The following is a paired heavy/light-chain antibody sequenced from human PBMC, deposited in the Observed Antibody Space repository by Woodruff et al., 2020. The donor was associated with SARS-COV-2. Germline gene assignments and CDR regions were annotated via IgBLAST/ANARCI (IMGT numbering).Heavy chain of an antibody. CDR3: AKDIGIDYDSSGYYPDAFDI. V-gene: IGHV3-9*01. CDR1: GFTFDDYA. Sequence: EVQLVESGGGLVQPGRSLRLSCAASGFTFDDYAMHWVRQAPGKGLEWVSGISWNSGSIGYADSVKGRFTISRDNAKNSLYLQMNSLRAEDTALYYCAKDIGIDYDSSGYYPDAFDIWGQGTMVTVSS. J-gene: IGHJ3*02. D-gene: IGHD3-22*01. CDR2: ISWNSGSI.
Light chain of an antibody. CDR3: QQYNNWPLALT. CDR1: QSVSSN. CDR2: GAS. Sequence: EIVMTQSPATLSVSPGERATLSCRASQSVSSNLAWYQQKPGQAPRLLIYGASTRATGIPARFSGSGSGTEFTLTISSLQSEDFAVYYCQQYNNWPLALTFGGGTKVEIK. V-gene: IGKV3-15*01. J-gene: IGKJ4*01.